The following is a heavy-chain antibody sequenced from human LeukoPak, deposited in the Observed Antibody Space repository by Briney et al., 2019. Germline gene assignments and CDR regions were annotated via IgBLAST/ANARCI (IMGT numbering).Heavy chain of an antibody. J-gene: IGHJ4*02. CDR3: ARDSAPSDWNYDY. Sequence: SETLSLTCTVSGGSISSFYWSWIRQPAGKGLEWIGRIYSSGPTNYNPSLKSRLTMSVDTSKNQFSLKLSSVTAADTAVYYCARDSAPSDWNYDYWGQGTLVTVSS. D-gene: IGHD1-7*01. CDR1: GGSISSFY. V-gene: IGHV4-4*07. CDR2: IYSSGPT.